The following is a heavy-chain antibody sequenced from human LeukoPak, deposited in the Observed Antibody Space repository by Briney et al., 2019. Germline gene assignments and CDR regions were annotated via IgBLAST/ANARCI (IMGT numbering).Heavy chain of an antibody. CDR2: ISYDGSSK. V-gene: IGHV3-30*18. Sequence: QPGRSLRLSCAASGFTFSNFGMHWVRQAPGKGLEWVAVISYDGSSKYYADSVKGRFTISRDNSKNTLYLQMNSLRAEDTAVYYCAKDRRAAAGYFDYWGQGTLVTVSS. CDR3: AKDRRAAAGYFDY. CDR1: GFTFSNFG. J-gene: IGHJ4*02. D-gene: IGHD6-13*01.